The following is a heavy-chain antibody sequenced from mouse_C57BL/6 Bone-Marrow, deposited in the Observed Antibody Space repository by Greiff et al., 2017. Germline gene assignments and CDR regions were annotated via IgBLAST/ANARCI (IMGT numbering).Heavy chain of an antibody. CDR3: ASFITTVVNYFDY. J-gene: IGHJ2*01. CDR2: IRLKSDNYAT. Sequence: EVQGVESGGGFVQPGGSMKLSCVASGFTFSNYWMNWVRQSPEKGLEWVAQIRLKSDNYATPYAESVKGRFTISRDDSKSSVYLQMNNLRTGDTGIYYCASFITTVVNYFDYWGQGTTLTVSS. V-gene: IGHV6-3*01. CDR1: GFTFSNYW. D-gene: IGHD1-1*01.